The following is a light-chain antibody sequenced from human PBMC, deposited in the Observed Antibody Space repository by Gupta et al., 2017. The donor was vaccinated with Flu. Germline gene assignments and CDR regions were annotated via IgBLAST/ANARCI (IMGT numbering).Light chain of an antibody. Sequence: VKLTCTLSSGHSSYAIAWHQQQPEKGPRYLMKLNSDGSHSKGDGIPDRFSGSSSGAERYLTISSLQSEDEADYYCQTWGTGILVFGGGTKLTVL. J-gene: IGLJ3*02. CDR3: QTWGTGILV. V-gene: IGLV4-69*02. CDR1: SGHSSYA. CDR2: LNSDGSH.